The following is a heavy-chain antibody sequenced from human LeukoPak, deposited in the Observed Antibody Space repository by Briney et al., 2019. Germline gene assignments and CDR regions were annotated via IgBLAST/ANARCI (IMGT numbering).Heavy chain of an antibody. CDR3: ARDFYPVATTGNGY. J-gene: IGHJ4*02. V-gene: IGHV3-21*01. Sequence: PGGSLRLSCAASGFTFSSYSMNWVRQAPGKGLEWVSSISSSSSYIYYADSVKGRFTISRDNAKNSLYLQMNSLRAEDTAVYYCARDFYPVATTGNGYWGQGTLVTVSS. D-gene: IGHD5-12*01. CDR2: ISSSSSYI. CDR1: GFTFSSYS.